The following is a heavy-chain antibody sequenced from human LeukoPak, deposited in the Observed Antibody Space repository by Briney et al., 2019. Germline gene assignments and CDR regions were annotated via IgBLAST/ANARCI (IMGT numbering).Heavy chain of an antibody. CDR1: GYTFTGYY. D-gene: IGHD6-6*01. V-gene: IGHV1-46*01. CDR3: ARDPVKYSSSDEKDYYYYMDV. Sequence: ASVKVSCKASGYTFTGYYMHWVRQAPGQGLEWMGIINPSGGSTGYAQKFQGRVTMTRDMSTSTVYMELSSLRSEDTAVYYCARDPVKYSSSDEKDYYYYMDVWGKGTTVTVSS. CDR2: INPSGGST. J-gene: IGHJ6*03.